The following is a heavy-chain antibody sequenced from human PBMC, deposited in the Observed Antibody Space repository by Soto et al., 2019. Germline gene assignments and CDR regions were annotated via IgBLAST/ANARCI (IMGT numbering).Heavy chain of an antibody. J-gene: IGHJ4*02. D-gene: IGHD3-10*01. CDR1: GFSVSATY. Sequence: GRSLRLSCAASGFSVSATYMAWFRQPPGRGLEWVSAVFADGRTYYVDSVKGRFTISRDNAKNSLYLQMNSLRAEDTAVYYCARDALNGYGSGTYLYWGQGTLVTVSS. CDR3: ARDALNGYGSGTYLY. CDR2: VFADGRT. V-gene: IGHV3-53*03.